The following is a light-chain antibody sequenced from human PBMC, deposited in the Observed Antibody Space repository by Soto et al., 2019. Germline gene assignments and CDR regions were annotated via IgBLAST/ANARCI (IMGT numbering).Light chain of an antibody. J-gene: IGLJ2*01. CDR1: SSNIGINY. V-gene: IGLV1-47*01. Sequence: QSVLTQPPSASGTPGQRVTISCSGSSSNIGINYVYWYQQLPGTAPKLLIYRNNQRPSGVPDRFSGSKSGTSASLAISGLRSEDEDDYYCAAWDDSLSGVVFGGGTKLTVL. CDR2: RNN. CDR3: AAWDDSLSGVV.